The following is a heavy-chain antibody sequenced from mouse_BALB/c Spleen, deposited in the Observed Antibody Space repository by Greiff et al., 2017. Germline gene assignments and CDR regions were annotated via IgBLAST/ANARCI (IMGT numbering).Heavy chain of an antibody. J-gene: IGHJ3*01. Sequence: VQRVESGPGLVAPSQCLSITCTVSGFSLSSYRVHWVRQTQGKGLEWLGMFWGGGSTIYYSAPKSRLTISKDNSKSQVFLKMNSLQTDDTAMYCCARNTYGCVFAYWGQGTLVTVSA. D-gene: IGHD2-2*01. V-gene: IGHV2-6-4*01. CDR2: FWGGGST. CDR3: ARNTYGCVFAY. CDR1: GFSLSSYR.